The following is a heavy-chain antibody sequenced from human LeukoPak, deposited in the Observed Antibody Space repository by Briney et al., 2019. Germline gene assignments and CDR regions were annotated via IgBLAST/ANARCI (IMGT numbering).Heavy chain of an antibody. J-gene: IGHJ6*02. CDR2: ISYDGSNK. V-gene: IGHV3-30-3*01. Sequence: PGGPLRLSCAASGFTFSSYAMHWVRQAPGKGLEWVAVISYDGSNKYYADSVKGRFTISRDNSKNTLYLQMNSLRAEDTAVYYCARVGIVVLSGYGMDVWGQGTTVTVSS. CDR1: GFTFSSYA. CDR3: ARVGIVVLSGYGMDV. D-gene: IGHD2-2*01.